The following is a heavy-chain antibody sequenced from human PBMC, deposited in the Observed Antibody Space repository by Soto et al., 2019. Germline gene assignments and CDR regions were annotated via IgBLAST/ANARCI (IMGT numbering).Heavy chain of an antibody. J-gene: IGHJ2*01. CDR2: ISGSGGST. V-gene: IGHV3-23*01. D-gene: IGHD2-15*01. Sequence: PGKGLEWVSGISGSGGSTYYIDSVKGRFTISRDNSKNTVSLQMNSLRAEDAAVYYCAKFFQAEGGIRDTVPVSPFLLNRPSDL. CDR3: AKFFQAEGGIRDTVPVSPFLLNRPSDL.